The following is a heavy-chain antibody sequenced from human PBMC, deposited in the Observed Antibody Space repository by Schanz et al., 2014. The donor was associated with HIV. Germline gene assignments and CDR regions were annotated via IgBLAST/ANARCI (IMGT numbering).Heavy chain of an antibody. Sequence: QVQLVQSGAEVKKPGSSVKVSCKASGGTFSSYAISWVRQAPGQGLEWMGGIIPIFGTTNYAQKFQGRVTITADESTSTAYMELSSLRSEDTAVYYCASGRFDTVIWWGDAFLIWGRGTMATVSS. J-gene: IGHJ3*02. D-gene: IGHD5-18*01. V-gene: IGHV1-69*01. CDR1: GGTFSSYA. CDR2: IIPIFGTT. CDR3: ASGRFDTVIWWGDAFLI.